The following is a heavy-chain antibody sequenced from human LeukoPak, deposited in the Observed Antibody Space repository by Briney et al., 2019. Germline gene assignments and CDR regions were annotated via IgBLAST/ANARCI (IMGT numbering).Heavy chain of an antibody. D-gene: IGHD6-19*01. CDR1: GFTFSSYG. CDR3: AKDALRIAVAGVDY. Sequence: GGSLRLSCAASGFTFSSYGMHWVRQAPGKGLEWVAVISYDGSNKYYADSVKGRFTISRDNSKNTLYLQMNSLRAEDTAVYYCAKDALRIAVAGVDYWGRGTLVTVSS. V-gene: IGHV3-30*18. CDR2: ISYDGSNK. J-gene: IGHJ4*02.